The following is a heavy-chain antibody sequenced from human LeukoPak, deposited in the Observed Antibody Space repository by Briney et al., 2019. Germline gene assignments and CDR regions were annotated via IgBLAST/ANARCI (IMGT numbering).Heavy chain of an antibody. J-gene: IGHJ4*02. D-gene: IGHD6-19*01. CDR1: GYTFISYY. CDR3: ARGGSGWPLPFDY. CDR2: INPSGGST. V-gene: IGHV1-46*01. Sequence: ASVKVSCKASGYTFISYYMHWVRQAPGQGLEWMGIINPSGGSTSYTQKFQGRVTMTRDTSTSTVYMELSSLRSDDTAVYYCARGGSGWPLPFDYWGQGTLVTVSS.